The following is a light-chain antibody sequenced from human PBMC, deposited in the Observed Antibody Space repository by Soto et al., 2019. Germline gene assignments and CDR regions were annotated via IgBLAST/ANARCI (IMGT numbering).Light chain of an antibody. V-gene: IGKV3-15*01. CDR1: QSVSSD. CDR2: GAS. J-gene: IGKJ1*01. CDR3: QQYNQWPRT. Sequence: EIVMTQSPDTLSVSPGEGATLSCRASQSVSSDVAWYQQKPGQAPRLLIYGASPRATGIPARFSASGSGTEFTLTISSLQSEDFAIYYCQQYNQWPRTFGRGTRVEL.